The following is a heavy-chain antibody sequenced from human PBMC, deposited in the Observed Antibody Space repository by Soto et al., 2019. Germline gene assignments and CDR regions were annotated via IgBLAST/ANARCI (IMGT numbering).Heavy chain of an antibody. CDR3: AKDLVVRGAVYYYYYGMYV. Sequence: RLSCAASGFTFSSYAMSWVRQAPGKGLEWVSAISGSGGSTYYADSVKGRFTISRDNSKNTLYLQMNSLRAEDTAVYYCAKDLVVRGAVYYYYYGMYVWGQGTTVTVSS. D-gene: IGHD3-10*01. CDR2: ISGSGGST. J-gene: IGHJ6*02. V-gene: IGHV3-23*01. CDR1: GFTFSSYA.